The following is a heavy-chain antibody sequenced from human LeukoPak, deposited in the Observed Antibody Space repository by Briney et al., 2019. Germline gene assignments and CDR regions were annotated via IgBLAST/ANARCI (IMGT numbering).Heavy chain of an antibody. CDR3: AKLGVALATSESYFDY. CDR1: GFTFSSYA. J-gene: IGHJ4*02. V-gene: IGHV3-23*01. CDR2: ISGSGGST. Sequence: GGFLRLSCAASGFTFSSYAMSWVSQVPGKGLEWVSAISGSGGSTYYADSVKGRFTISRDNSKNTLYLQMNSLRAEDTAVYYCAKLGVALATSESYFDYWGQGTLVTVSS. D-gene: IGHD5-24*01.